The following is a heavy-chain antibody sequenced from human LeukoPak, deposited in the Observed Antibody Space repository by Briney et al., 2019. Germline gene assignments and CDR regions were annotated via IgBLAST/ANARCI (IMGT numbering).Heavy chain of an antibody. CDR1: GVSISSSNSY. D-gene: IGHD3/OR15-3a*01. J-gene: IGHJ4*02. Sequence: SETLSLTCTVSGVSISSSNSYWGWIRQPPGKGLEWIGSIYYSGNTYYNASLKSQVSISIDMSKNQFSLRLTSVTAADTAVYYCARQTGSGLFILPGGQGTLVTVSS. V-gene: IGHV4-39*01. CDR3: ARQTGSGLFILP. CDR2: IYYSGNT.